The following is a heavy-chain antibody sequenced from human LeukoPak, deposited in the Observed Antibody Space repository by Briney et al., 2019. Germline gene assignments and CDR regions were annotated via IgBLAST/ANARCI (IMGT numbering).Heavy chain of an antibody. CDR1: GYTFTSYG. Sequence: GASVKVSCKASGYTFTSYGISWVRQAPGQGLEWMGWISAYNGNTNYAQKLQGRVTMTTDTSTSTAYMELSSLRSEDTAVYYCATDLQGLHGPDAFDIWGQGTMVTVSS. D-gene: IGHD6-19*01. CDR2: ISAYNGNT. CDR3: ATDLQGLHGPDAFDI. J-gene: IGHJ3*02. V-gene: IGHV1-18*01.